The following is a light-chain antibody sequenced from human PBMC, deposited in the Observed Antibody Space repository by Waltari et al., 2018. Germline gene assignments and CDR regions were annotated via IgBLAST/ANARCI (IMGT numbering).Light chain of an antibody. Sequence: QSVLTQPPSASGTPGQRVTISCSGSSSNIGSNPVTWYQQLPGAAPKLLVYSNNRRPSGGPDRFSGSKSGTSASLAISGLQSEDEADYYCAAWDDSLNGVVFGGGTKLTVL. CDR3: AAWDDSLNGVV. J-gene: IGLJ2*01. V-gene: IGLV1-44*01. CDR1: SSNIGSNP. CDR2: SNN.